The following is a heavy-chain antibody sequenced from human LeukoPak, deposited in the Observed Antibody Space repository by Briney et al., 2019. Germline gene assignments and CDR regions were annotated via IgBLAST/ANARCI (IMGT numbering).Heavy chain of an antibody. V-gene: IGHV4-30-4*01. CDR1: GGSISSGDYY. CDR3: GGSATPNDAFDL. CDR2: IYYSGST. Sequence: SETLSLTCTVSGGSISSGDYYWSWIRQPPGKGLEWIGYIYYSGSTYYNPSLKSRVTISVDTSKNQFSLKLSSVTAADTAVYHCGGSATPNDAFDLWGQGTMVTVSS. J-gene: IGHJ3*01. D-gene: IGHD5-12*01.